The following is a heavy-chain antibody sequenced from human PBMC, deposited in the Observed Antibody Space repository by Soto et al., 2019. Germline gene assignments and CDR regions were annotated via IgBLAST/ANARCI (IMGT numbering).Heavy chain of an antibody. V-gene: IGHV3-23*01. Sequence: EVQLLESGGGLVQPGGSLRLSCAASGFTFSSYAMSWVRQAPGKGLEWVSAISGSGGSTYYADSVKGRFTISRDNSKNTLYLQMNSLRAEDPAVYYCAKLPYDILTGYYNPYVDYWGQGTLVTVSS. J-gene: IGHJ4*02. CDR3: AKLPYDILTGYYNPYVDY. CDR2: ISGSGGST. D-gene: IGHD3-9*01. CDR1: GFTFSSYA.